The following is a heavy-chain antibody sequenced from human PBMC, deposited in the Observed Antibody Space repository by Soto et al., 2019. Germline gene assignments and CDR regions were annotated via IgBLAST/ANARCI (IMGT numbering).Heavy chain of an antibody. D-gene: IGHD3-10*02. Sequence: SETLSLTCTVSGGSISSSSYYWGWIRQPPGKGLEWIGSIYYSGSTYYNPSLKSRVTISVDTSKNQFSLKLSSVTAADTAVYYCARFVEHCSGSYGYYDYYMDVWGKGTTVTVS. CDR2: IYYSGST. CDR1: GGSISSSSYY. V-gene: IGHV4-39*01. J-gene: IGHJ6*03. CDR3: ARFVEHCSGSYGYYDYYMDV.